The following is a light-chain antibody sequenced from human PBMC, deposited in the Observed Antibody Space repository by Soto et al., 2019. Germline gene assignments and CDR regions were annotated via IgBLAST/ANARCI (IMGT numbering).Light chain of an antibody. CDR3: QQYSSLWT. CDR1: QSVSNNY. V-gene: IGKV3-20*01. CDR2: GAS. J-gene: IGKJ1*01. Sequence: IALTQSQGTLSLCSGARAAISGRASQSVSNNYLAWYQQNPGQAPRLLIYGASNRATGIPDRFSGSGSGTDFTLTISRLEPEDFAVYYCQQYSSLWTFGQGTKVDIK.